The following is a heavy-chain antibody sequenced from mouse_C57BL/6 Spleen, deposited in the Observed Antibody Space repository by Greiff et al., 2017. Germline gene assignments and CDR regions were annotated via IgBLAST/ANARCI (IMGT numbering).Heavy chain of an antibody. D-gene: IGHD4-1*01. CDR2: LNPYNGGT. CDR3: ARRGLGRSDY. J-gene: IGHJ2*01. V-gene: IGHV1-19*01. CDR1: GYTFTDYY. Sequence: EVQLQESGPVLVKPGASVKMSCKASGYTFTDYYMNWVKQSHGKSLEWIGVLNPYNGGTRNNQKFKGEATVTVDKSSSTAYMALNSLTSEDSAVYYCARRGLGRSDYWRQGTTLTVSS.